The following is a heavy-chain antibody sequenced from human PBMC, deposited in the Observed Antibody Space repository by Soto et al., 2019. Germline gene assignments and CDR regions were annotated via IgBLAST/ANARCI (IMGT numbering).Heavy chain of an antibody. CDR3: ARDLYSGYDPPGGMVV. D-gene: IGHD5-12*01. Sequence: QVQRVQSGAEVKKPGSSVKVSCKASGGTFSSYAISWVRQAPGQGLEWMGGIIPIFGTANYAQKFQGRVTITADESTSTAYMELSSLRAEDTAVYYCARDLYSGYDPPGGMVVWGQGTTVTVSS. CDR2: IIPIFGTA. CDR1: GGTFSSYA. V-gene: IGHV1-69*01. J-gene: IGHJ6*02.